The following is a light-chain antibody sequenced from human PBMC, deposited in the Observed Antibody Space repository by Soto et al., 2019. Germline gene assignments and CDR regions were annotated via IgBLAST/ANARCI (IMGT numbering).Light chain of an antibody. J-gene: IGKJ1*01. V-gene: IGKV3-20*01. CDR1: QSLSSSH. CDR3: QQVSG. CDR2: DAS. Sequence: EIVLTQSPGTLSLSPGETASLSCRASQSLSSSHLIWYQQKPGQAPRLLISDASSRATGMPDRFSGGGSGTDFTLSISRREPEDFAVYYCQQVSGVGRRTNGEIK.